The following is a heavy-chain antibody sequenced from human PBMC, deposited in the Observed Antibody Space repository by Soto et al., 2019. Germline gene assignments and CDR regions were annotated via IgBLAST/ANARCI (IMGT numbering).Heavy chain of an antibody. V-gene: IGHV1-69*12. J-gene: IGHJ5*02. CDR1: GGTFGTSA. CDR2: IVPMFGTA. Sequence: QVQLVQSGAEVKKPGSSVKVSCKASGGTFGTSAITWVRQAPGQGLEWMGGIVPMFGTANHAQKFQGRVTSTADESTTTAYMELSRLRSEDTAVYCCARDGDPRSALWRGPLGGGWFDPWGQGTLVTVSS. D-gene: IGHD2-21*01. CDR3: ARDGDPRSALWRGPLGGGWFDP.